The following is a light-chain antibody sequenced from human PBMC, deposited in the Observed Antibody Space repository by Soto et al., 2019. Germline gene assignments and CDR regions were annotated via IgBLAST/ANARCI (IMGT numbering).Light chain of an antibody. V-gene: IGKV3-15*01. Sequence: EIVMTQSPATLSVSPGERATLSCRASQSVSSNLAWYQQKRGQGPRLLIYGASTRATGIPARFSGSGSGTEFTLTISNLQSEDLAVYYCHQYNNWPLWTFGQGTKVEIK. J-gene: IGKJ1*01. CDR2: GAS. CDR3: HQYNNWPLWT. CDR1: QSVSSN.